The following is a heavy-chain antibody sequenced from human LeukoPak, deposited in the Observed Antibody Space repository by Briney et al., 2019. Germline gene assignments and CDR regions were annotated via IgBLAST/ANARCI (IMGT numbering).Heavy chain of an antibody. J-gene: IGHJ4*02. CDR3: AKVRGGSYYLYYFDY. D-gene: IGHD1-26*01. V-gene: IGHV3-23*01. CDR1: GFTFSGYA. CDR2: ISGSGGST. Sequence: GGSLRLSCAASGFTFSGYAMSWVRQAPGKGLEWVSAISGSGGSTYYADSVKGRFTISRDNSKNTLHLQMNSLRAEDTAVYYCAKVRGGSYYLYYFDYWGQGTLVTVSS.